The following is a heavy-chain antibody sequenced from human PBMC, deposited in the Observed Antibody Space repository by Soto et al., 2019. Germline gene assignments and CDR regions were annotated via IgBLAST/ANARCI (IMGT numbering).Heavy chain of an antibody. J-gene: IGHJ3*02. CDR1: GGTFSSYA. CDR3: ARDDYGGNSDDDAFDI. V-gene: IGHV1-69*01. Sequence: QVQLVQSGAEVKKPGSSVKVSCKASGGTFSSYAISWVRQAPGQGLEWMGGIIPTFGTANYAQKFQGRVTITADESTSTTYMELSSLRSEDTAVYYCARDDYGGNSDDDAFDIWGQGTMVTVSS. CDR2: IIPTFGTA. D-gene: IGHD4-17*01.